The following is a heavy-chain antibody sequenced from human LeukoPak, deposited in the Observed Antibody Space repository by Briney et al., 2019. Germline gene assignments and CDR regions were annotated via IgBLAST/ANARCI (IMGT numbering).Heavy chain of an antibody. V-gene: IGHV4-59*01. D-gene: IGHD4-17*01. J-gene: IGHJ6*03. CDR2: IYYSGST. Sequence: PSETLSLTCTVSGGSISSYYWSWIRQPPGKGLEWIGYIYYSGSTNYNPSLKSRVTISVDTSKNQFSLKLSSVTAADTAVYYCARGVLTTVTWGWGPDYNYYYYMDVWGKGTTVTVSS. CDR3: ARGVLTTVTWGWGPDYNYYYYMDV. CDR1: GGSISSYY.